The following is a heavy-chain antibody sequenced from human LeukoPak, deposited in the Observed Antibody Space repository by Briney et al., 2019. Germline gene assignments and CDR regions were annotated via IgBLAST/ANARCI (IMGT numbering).Heavy chain of an antibody. J-gene: IGHJ4*02. CDR3: ADDFESPH. D-gene: IGHD3-9*01. CDR1: GFTFSTYT. CDR2: ISGTTTST. Sequence: AGSLRLSCAASGFTFSTYTLTWVCQAPGEGLEWVSAISGTTTSTYYADSVKGRFTISRDKSKNTLYLQMNSLRAEDTAVYYCADDFESPHWGQGTLVTVSS. V-gene: IGHV3-23*01.